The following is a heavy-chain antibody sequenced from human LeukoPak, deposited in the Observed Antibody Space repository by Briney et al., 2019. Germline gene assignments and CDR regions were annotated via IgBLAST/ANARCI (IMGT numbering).Heavy chain of an antibody. Sequence: GGSLRLSCAASGFIFRNYGMSWVRQAPGEGLEWVSGISDNGGGTYYADSLKGRFTISRDNSKNMLYLQMNSLRAEDTAVYYCAKESGALGAPLYDYWGRGILVTASS. D-gene: IGHD4/OR15-4a*01. J-gene: IGHJ4*02. CDR3: AKESGALGAPLYDY. CDR1: GFIFRNYG. CDR2: ISDNGGGT. V-gene: IGHV3-23*01.